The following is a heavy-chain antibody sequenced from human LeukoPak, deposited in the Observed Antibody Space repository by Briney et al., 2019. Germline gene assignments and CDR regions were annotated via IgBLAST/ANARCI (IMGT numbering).Heavy chain of an antibody. Sequence: SGGSLRLSCAASGFTFRSYGMHWVRQAPGKGLEWVAVISYDGSDKYYADSVKGRFTISRDNFKNTLFLQMNSLRGEDTAVYYCAKAGDSSSGHDMDVWGRGTTVTVS. CDR3: AKAGDSSSGHDMDV. D-gene: IGHD6-25*01. J-gene: IGHJ6*02. CDR2: ISYDGSDK. V-gene: IGHV3-30*18. CDR1: GFTFRSYG.